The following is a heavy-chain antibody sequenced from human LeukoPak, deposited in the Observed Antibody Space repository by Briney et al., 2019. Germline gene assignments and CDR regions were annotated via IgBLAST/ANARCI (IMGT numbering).Heavy chain of an antibody. CDR1: GYTFTSYD. D-gene: IGHD2-2*02. CDR3: ARGDCSSTNCYRQNWFDP. Sequence: ASVKVSCKASGYTFTSYDINWVRQATGQGLEWMGWMNPNSGNTGYAQKFQGRVTITRNTSISTAYMELSSLRSEDTAVYYCARGDCSSTNCYRQNWFDPWGQGTLVTVSS. V-gene: IGHV1-8*03. CDR2: MNPNSGNT. J-gene: IGHJ5*02.